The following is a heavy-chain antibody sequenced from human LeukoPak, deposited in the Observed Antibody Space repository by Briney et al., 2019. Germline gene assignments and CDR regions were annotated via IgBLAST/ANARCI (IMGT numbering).Heavy chain of an antibody. Sequence: SETLSLTCTVSGGSISSSSYYWGWIRQPPGKGLEWIGSIYYSGSTYYNPSLKSRVTISVDTSKNQFSLTLSSVTAADTAVYYCARVVPYSSSRKATSSMNWFDPWGREPWSPSPQ. D-gene: IGHD6-6*01. CDR3: ARVVPYSSSRKATSSMNWFDP. CDR1: GGSISSSSYY. V-gene: IGHV4-39*07. CDR2: IYYSGST. J-gene: IGHJ5*02.